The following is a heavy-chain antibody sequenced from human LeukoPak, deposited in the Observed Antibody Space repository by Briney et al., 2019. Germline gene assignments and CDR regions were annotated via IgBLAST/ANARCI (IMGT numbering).Heavy chain of an antibody. V-gene: IGHV4-34*01. J-gene: IGHJ4*02. D-gene: IGHD6-6*01. CDR2: INHSGST. CDR3: ARHREGQLGSYFDY. CDR1: GGSFSGYY. Sequence: SETLSLTCAVYGGSFSGYYWSWIRQPPGKGLEWIGEINHSGSTDYNPSLKSRLTISADTSKNQFSLKLSSVTAADTAVYFCARHREGQLGSYFDYWGQGTLVTVSS.